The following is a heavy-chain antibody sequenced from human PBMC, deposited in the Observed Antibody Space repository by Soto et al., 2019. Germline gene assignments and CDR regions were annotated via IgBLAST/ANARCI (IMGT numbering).Heavy chain of an antibody. D-gene: IGHD2-2*03. V-gene: IGHV3-23*01. CDR2: ISGSGGST. J-gene: IGHJ4*02. CDR3: AKGGYCSSTSFYLYYFGS. Sequence: GGSLRLSCAASGFTFSSYAMSWVRQAPGKGLEWVSAISGSGGSTYYADSVEGRFTIPRDNSKNTLYLQMNSLRAEDTAVYYCAKGGYCSSTSFYLYYFGSWGQGTLVPVSS. CDR1: GFTFSSYA.